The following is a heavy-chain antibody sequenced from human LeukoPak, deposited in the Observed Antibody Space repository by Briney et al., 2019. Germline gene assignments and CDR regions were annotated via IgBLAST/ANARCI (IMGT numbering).Heavy chain of an antibody. CDR1: GYNFATYW. D-gene: IGHD2-8*01. CDR3: ARHREYCPNGVCYRGAYYYYYMDV. Sequence: GESLKISCKVSGYNFATYWIGWVRQMPGKGLEWMGFIYPGDSDTRYSPSFQGQVTISADKSISTAYLQWNSLKASDTATYYCARHREYCPNGVCYRGAYYYYYMDVWGKGTTVTVSS. CDR2: IYPGDSDT. V-gene: IGHV5-51*01. J-gene: IGHJ6*03.